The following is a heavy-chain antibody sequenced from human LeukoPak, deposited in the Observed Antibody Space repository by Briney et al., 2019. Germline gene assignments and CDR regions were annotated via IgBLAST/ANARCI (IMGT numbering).Heavy chain of an antibody. Sequence: SETLSLTCTVSGGYISSSSYYWGWIRQPPGKGLEWIGSIYYSGSTYYNPSLKSRVTISVDTSKNQFSLKLSSVTAADTAVYYCARLGVGSDYWGQGTLVTVSS. V-gene: IGHV4-39*01. CDR2: IYYSGST. CDR3: ARLGVGSDY. CDR1: GGYISSSSYY. J-gene: IGHJ4*02. D-gene: IGHD3-3*01.